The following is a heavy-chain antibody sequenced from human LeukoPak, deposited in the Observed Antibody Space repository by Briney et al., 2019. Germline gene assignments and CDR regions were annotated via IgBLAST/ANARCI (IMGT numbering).Heavy chain of an antibody. CDR1: GFTFSNAW. J-gene: IGHJ4*02. V-gene: IGHV3-15*01. CDR2: IKSKTDGGTT. Sequence: GGSLRLSCAASGFTFSNAWMSWVRQAPGKGLGWVGRIKSKTDGGTTDYAATVKGRFTISRDDSKNTLYLQMNSLKTEDTAVYYCAELGYCSSTSCPGDYWGQGTLVTVSS. CDR3: AELGYCSSTSCPGDY. D-gene: IGHD2-2*01.